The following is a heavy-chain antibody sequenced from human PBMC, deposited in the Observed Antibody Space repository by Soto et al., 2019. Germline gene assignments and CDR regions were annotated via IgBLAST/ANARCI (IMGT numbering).Heavy chain of an antibody. CDR1: GFTFSSYG. V-gene: IGHV3-33*01. CDR3: ARDRGRSSSWYNY. D-gene: IGHD6-13*01. CDR2: IWYDGSNK. J-gene: IGHJ4*02. Sequence: QVQLVESVGGVVQPGRSLRLSCAASGFTFSSYGMHWVRQAPGKGLEWVAVIWYDGSNKYYADSVKGRFTISRDNSKNTLYLQMNSLRAEDTAVYYCARDRGRSSSWYNYWGQGTLVTVSS.